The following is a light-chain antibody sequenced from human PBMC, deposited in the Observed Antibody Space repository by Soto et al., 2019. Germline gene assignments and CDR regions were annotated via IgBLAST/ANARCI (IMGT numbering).Light chain of an antibody. V-gene: IGKV1-27*01. CDR3: HKYNRAPFT. Sequence: DIQMTQSPPSLSASVGDRVTITCRASQGIRVYLAWSQQKPGNVPNLLIYAASTLRSGVPSRFSASGSGTDFTLTISSLQPEDVATYYCHKYNRAPFTFGPGTKVAIK. CDR1: QGIRVY. CDR2: AAS. J-gene: IGKJ3*01.